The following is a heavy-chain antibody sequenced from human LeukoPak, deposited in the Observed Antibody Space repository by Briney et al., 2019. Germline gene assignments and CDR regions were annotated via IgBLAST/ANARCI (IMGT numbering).Heavy chain of an antibody. CDR1: GYTFTSYD. Sequence: ASVKVSCKASGYTFTSYDINWVRQATGQGLEWMGWMNPNSGNTGYAQKFQGRVTMTRNTSISTAYMELSGLRSEDTAVYYCARDTLPAAPGDDYYYGMDVWGQGTTVTVSS. J-gene: IGHJ6*02. V-gene: IGHV1-8*01. CDR2: MNPNSGNT. CDR3: ARDTLPAAPGDDYYYGMDV. D-gene: IGHD2-2*01.